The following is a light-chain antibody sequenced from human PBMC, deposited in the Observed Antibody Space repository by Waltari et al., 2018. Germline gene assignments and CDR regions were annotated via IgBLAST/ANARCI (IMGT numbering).Light chain of an antibody. Sequence: DIQMTQSPSTLSASVGDIVTITSRASQSIISWLAWYQQKPGEAPNLLISDASSLQIGVPSRFSGSGSGTEFTLTISSLQPDDIATYYCQQYNSSPWTFGQGTKVEIK. V-gene: IGKV1-5*01. CDR3: QQYNSSPWT. CDR2: DAS. CDR1: QSIISW. J-gene: IGKJ1*01.